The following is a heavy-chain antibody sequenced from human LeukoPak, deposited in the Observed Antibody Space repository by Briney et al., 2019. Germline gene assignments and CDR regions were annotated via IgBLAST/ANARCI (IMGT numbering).Heavy chain of an antibody. CDR2: ISAYNGNT. V-gene: IGHV1-18*01. D-gene: IGHD3-22*01. CDR1: GGTFSSYA. J-gene: IGHJ5*02. CDR3: ARLYYYDSSAPGGFDP. Sequence: GASVKVSCKASGGTFSSYAISWVRQAPGQGLEWMGWISAYNGNTNYAQKLQGRVTTTTDTSTSTAYMELRSLRSDDTAVYYCARLYYYDSSAPGGFDPWGQGTLVTVSS.